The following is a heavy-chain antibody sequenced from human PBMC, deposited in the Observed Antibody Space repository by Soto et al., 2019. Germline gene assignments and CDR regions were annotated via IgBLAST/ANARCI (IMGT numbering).Heavy chain of an antibody. Sequence: EVQLVESGGGLVQPGRSLRLSCAASGFTFDNHAMHWVRQAPGKGLEWVSGTNWNGGDIGYADSVKGRFTISRDNAQNSLFLQMNSLRVEDTALYYCAKSYCISNTCYLDFWGQGTMVTVSS. V-gene: IGHV3-9*01. D-gene: IGHD2-2*01. J-gene: IGHJ3*01. CDR3: AKSYCISNTCYLDF. CDR2: TNWNGGDI. CDR1: GFTFDNHA.